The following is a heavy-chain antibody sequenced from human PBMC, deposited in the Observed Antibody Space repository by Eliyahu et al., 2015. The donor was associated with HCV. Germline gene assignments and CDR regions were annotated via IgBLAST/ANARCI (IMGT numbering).Heavy chain of an antibody. CDR3: ARHASCGGDTHDAFDI. V-gene: IGHV4-39*01. J-gene: IGHJ3*02. D-gene: IGHD2-21*02. Sequence: QLQLQESGPGLVKPSETLSLTCTVSGGXISSSSYYWGWIRQPPGKGLEWIGRIYYSGSTYYNPSLKSRVTISVDTSKNQFSLKLSSVTAADTAVYYCARHASCGGDTHDAFDIWGQGTMVTVSS. CDR1: GGXISSSSYY. CDR2: IYYSGST.